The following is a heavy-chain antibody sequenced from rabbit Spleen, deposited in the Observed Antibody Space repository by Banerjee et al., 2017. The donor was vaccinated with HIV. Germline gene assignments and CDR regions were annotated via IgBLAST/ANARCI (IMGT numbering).Heavy chain of an antibody. V-gene: IGHV1S45*01. CDR2: IYTGSDST. CDR1: GFSFTTYW. Sequence: EESGGGLVQPEGSLTLTCTASGFSFTTYWICWVRQAPGKGLEWITCIYTGSDSTYYATWAKGRFTISKTSSTTVTLQMTSLTAADTATYFCARNVANSLDYFALWGPGTLVTVS. CDR3: ARNVANSLDYFAL. D-gene: IGHD4-1*01. J-gene: IGHJ4*01.